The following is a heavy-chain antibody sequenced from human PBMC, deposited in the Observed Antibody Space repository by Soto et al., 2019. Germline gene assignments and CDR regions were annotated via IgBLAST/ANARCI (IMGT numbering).Heavy chain of an antibody. V-gene: IGHV1-18*01. CDR2: IAGYNNNR. J-gene: IGHJ5*02. CDR3: VRDPIPFDP. CDR1: GYNFNMYG. Sequence: QAQLVQSGPEVKKPGASVKVSCKASGYNFNMYGISWVRQAPGQGLEWMGWIAGYNNNRHYAPKVQDRVTLTIDRSTTTAYMELRSLMSDDTAVYYCVRDPIPFDPWSQGTLVTVSS.